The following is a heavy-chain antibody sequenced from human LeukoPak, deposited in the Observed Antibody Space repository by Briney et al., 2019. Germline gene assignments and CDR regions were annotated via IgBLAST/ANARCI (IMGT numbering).Heavy chain of an antibody. D-gene: IGHD2-15*01. CDR3: ARAIVVVVAATRKYYFDY. CDR1: GGSFSGYY. V-gene: IGHV4-34*01. Sequence: SETLSLTCAVYGGSFSGYYWSWIRQPPGKGLEWIGEINHSGSTNHNPSLKSRVTISVDTSKNQFSLKLSSVTAADTAVYYCARAIVVVVAATRKYYFDYWGQGTLVTVSS. CDR2: INHSGST. J-gene: IGHJ4*02.